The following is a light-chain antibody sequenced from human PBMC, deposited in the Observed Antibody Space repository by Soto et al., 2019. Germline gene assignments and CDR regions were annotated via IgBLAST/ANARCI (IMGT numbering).Light chain of an antibody. CDR2: GVS. Sequence: EIVMTQSPATLSVSPGERASLSCRASQSVTSDLAWYQQKPGHAPRLLIYGVSTRATGIPARFSGSGSGTEFTLTISSLQSEDFAVYYCKQYNKWPLTFGGGTKGEIE. CDR3: KQYNKWPLT. CDR1: QSVTSD. J-gene: IGKJ4*01. V-gene: IGKV3-15*01.